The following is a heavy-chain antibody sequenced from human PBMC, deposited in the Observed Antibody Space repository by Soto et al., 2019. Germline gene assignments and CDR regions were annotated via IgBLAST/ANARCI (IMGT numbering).Heavy chain of an antibody. D-gene: IGHD2-15*01. CDR1: GFTVSSNY. J-gene: IGHJ3*02. V-gene: IGHV3-53*01. CDR2: IYSGGST. Sequence: LRLSCAASGFTVSSNYMSWVRQAPGKGLEWVSVIYSGGSTYYADSVKGRFTISRDNSKNTLYLQMNSLRAEDTAVYYCARESGYCSGGSCYSNAFDIWGQGTMVTV. CDR3: ARESGYCSGGSCYSNAFDI.